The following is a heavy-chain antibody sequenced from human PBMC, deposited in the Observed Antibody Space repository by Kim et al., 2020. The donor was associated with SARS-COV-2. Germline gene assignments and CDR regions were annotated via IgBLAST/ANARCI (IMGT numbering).Heavy chain of an antibody. CDR3: ARGDIWGAERAFDI. J-gene: IGHJ3*02. Sequence: AHELQGRVTKTTDTSTSTAYMELRSLRSDDTAVYYCARGDIWGAERAFDIWGQGTMVTVSS. V-gene: IGHV1-18*01. D-gene: IGHD3-3*01.